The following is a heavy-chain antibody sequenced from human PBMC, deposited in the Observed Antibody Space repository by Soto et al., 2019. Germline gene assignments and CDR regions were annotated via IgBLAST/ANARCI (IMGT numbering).Heavy chain of an antibody. CDR3: ARGDCYNSNCFSNWFDP. Sequence: GASVKVSCKASGYTFTDYFMHWVRQAPGQGLEWMGIINPRSGDTGYAQKFQGRVIMTTDTSTSTVYMELSGLTSEDTAIYYCARGDCYNSNCFSNWFDPWGQGTLVTVSS. CDR1: GYTFTDYF. D-gene: IGHD6-13*01. V-gene: IGHV1-46*03. CDR2: INPRSGDT. J-gene: IGHJ5*02.